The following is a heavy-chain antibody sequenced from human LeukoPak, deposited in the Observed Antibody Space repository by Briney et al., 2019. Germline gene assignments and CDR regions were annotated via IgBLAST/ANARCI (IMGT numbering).Heavy chain of an antibody. J-gene: IGHJ4*02. D-gene: IGHD3-10*01. CDR1: GGSVSSGSYY. CDR3: ARDHYGSLDY. V-gene: IGHV4-61*01. CDR2: IYYSGST. Sequence: PSETLSLTCTVSGGSVSSGSYYWSWIRQPPGKGLEWIGYIYYSGSTNYNPSLKSRVTISVDTSKNQFSLKLSSVTAADTAVYYCARDHYGSLDYWGQGTLVTVSS.